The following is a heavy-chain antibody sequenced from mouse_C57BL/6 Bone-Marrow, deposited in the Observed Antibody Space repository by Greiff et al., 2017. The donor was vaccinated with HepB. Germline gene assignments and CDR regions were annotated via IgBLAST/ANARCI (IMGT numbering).Heavy chain of an antibody. V-gene: IGHV1-19*01. CDR2: INPYNGST. Sequence: VQLQQSGPVLVKPGASVKMSCKASGYTFTNNYMNWVKQSHGKSLEWIGVINPYNGSTSYNQKFKGKATLTVDKSSSTAYMQLSSLTSEDAAVYYCARGGDYDWAWFAYWGQGTLVTVSA. D-gene: IGHD2-4*01. CDR1: GYTFTNNY. CDR3: ARGGDYDWAWFAY. J-gene: IGHJ3*01.